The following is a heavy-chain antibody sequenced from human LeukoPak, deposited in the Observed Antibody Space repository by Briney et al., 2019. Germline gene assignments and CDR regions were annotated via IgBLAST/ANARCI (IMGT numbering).Heavy chain of an antibody. J-gene: IGHJ4*02. V-gene: IGHV3-30*18. CDR3: AKDGGGFCSGVSCYPRD. D-gene: IGHD2-15*01. Sequence: PGRSLRLSCAASGFTLSRYGMHWVRQAPGKGLEWVAVISFDGSNKHYADSVKGRFTISRDNSKNTLYLQMNSLRAEDTAVYYCAKDGGGFCSGVSCYPRDWGQGTLVTVSS. CDR1: GFTLSRYG. CDR2: ISFDGSNK.